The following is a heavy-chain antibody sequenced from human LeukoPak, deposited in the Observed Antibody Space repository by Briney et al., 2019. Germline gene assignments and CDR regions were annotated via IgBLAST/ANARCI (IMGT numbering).Heavy chain of an antibody. V-gene: IGHV3-23*01. Sequence: GGSLRLSCAASGFTFSSYAVSWVRQAPGKGLEWVSAISGSGGSTYYADSVKGRFTISRDNSKNTLYLQMNSLRAEDTAVYYCAKGSSSSGWYFNADYWGQGTLVTVSS. CDR2: ISGSGGST. D-gene: IGHD6-19*01. CDR3: AKGSSSSGWYFNADY. CDR1: GFTFSSYA. J-gene: IGHJ4*02.